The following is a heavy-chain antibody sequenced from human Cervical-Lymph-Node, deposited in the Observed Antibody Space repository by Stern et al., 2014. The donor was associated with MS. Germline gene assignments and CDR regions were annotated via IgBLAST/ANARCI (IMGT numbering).Heavy chain of an antibody. V-gene: IGHV4-59*01. CDR3: ARERTLDV. J-gene: IGHJ6*02. Sequence: VQLVESGPGLVKPSETLSLTCTVSGGPISSYYWSWIRQPPGKGLEWIGYIYYRGSTNYNPSLKGGVTISVDTSKNHFSLKLSSVTAADTAVYYCARERTLDVGGQGTTVTVSS. CDR1: GGPISSYY. CDR2: IYYRGST.